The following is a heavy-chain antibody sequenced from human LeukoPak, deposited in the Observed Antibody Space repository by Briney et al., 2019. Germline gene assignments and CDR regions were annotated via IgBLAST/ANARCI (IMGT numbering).Heavy chain of an antibody. J-gene: IGHJ6*02. CDR3: ARGNYHAMDV. CDR1: GFTFSSYW. CDR2: IASDGSST. V-gene: IGHV3-74*01. Sequence: GGSLRLSCAASGFTFSSYWMNWVRQAPGKGLVWVSRIASDGSSTTYADSVKGRFTISRDNAKNTVYLQMNSLRAEDTAVYYCARGNYHAMDVWGQGTTVTDSS.